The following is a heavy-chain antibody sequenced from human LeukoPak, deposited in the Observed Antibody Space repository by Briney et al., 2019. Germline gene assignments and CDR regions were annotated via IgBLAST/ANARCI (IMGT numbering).Heavy chain of an antibody. Sequence: GGSLRLSCAASGFTFNRNAISWVRQAPGKGLEWVSTIGGSGDKTFYADSVKGRFTISRDNSKNMVHLQMNSLTGEDTALYYCVRRGDASSGWGDHDYWGQGTLVTVSS. J-gene: IGHJ4*02. CDR2: IGGSGDKT. CDR1: GFTFNRNA. D-gene: IGHD6-19*01. CDR3: VRRGDASSGWGDHDY. V-gene: IGHV3-23*01.